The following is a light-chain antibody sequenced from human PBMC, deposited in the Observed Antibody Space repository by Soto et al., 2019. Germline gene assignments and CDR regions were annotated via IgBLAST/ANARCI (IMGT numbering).Light chain of an antibody. J-gene: IGKJ4*01. CDR1: QGSSSY. Sequence: DLQLTQSPSFLSASVGDRVTITCRASQGSSSYLAWYQQKPGKAPKLLIYVASTLQSGVPSRFSGGGSVTEFPLTISSLQPEDFATYYCQQHNSYPLTFGGGTEVEIK. V-gene: IGKV1-9*01. CDR3: QQHNSYPLT. CDR2: VAS.